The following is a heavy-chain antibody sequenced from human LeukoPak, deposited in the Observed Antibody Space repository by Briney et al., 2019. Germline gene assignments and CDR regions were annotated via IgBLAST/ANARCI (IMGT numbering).Heavy chain of an antibody. CDR2: MNPNSGNT. CDR3: ARDRVGVGGNGWEN. CDR1: GYTFSSYD. D-gene: IGHD6-19*01. Sequence: GASVKVSCKASGYTFSSYDINWVRQATGQGLEWMGWMNPNSGNTGYVQKFQGRVIMARDTSISTAHMELSSLTSGDTAVYFCARDRVGVGGNGWENWGQGTLVTVSS. J-gene: IGHJ4*02. V-gene: IGHV1-8*01.